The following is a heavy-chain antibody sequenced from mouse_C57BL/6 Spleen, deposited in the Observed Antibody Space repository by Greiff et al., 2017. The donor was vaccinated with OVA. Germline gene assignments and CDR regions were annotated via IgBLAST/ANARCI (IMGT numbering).Heavy chain of an antibody. V-gene: IGHV3-6*01. D-gene: IGHD2-5*01. CDR1: GYSITSGYY. Sequence: EVQLQESGPGLVKPSQSLSLTCSVTGYSITSGYYWNWIRQFPGNKLEWMGYISYDGSNNYNPSLKNRISITRDPSKNQFFLKLNSVTTEDTATYYCARVGSYYSNSYYFDYWGQGTTLTVSS. CDR3: ARVGSYYSNSYYFDY. CDR2: ISYDGSN. J-gene: IGHJ2*01.